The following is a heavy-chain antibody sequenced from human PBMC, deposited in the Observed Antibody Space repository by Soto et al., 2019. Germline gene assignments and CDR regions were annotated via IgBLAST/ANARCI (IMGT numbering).Heavy chain of an antibody. J-gene: IGHJ6*02. CDR3: AKDAPYCTNGVCSSYYGMDV. D-gene: IGHD2-8*01. V-gene: IGHV3-23*01. Sequence: GGSLRLSCAASGFTFSSYAMSWVRQAPGKGLEWVSAISGSGGSTYYADSVKGRFTISRDNSKNTLYLQMNSLRAEDTAVYYCAKDAPYCTNGVCSSYYGMDVRGQGTTVTVSS. CDR1: GFTFSSYA. CDR2: ISGSGGST.